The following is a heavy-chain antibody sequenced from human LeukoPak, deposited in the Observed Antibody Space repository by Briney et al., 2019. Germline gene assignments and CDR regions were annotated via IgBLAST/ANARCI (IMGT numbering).Heavy chain of an antibody. V-gene: IGHV1-2*02. Sequence: ASVKVSCKASGYTFTGYYIHWVRQAPGQGLEWMGCINTNSGATNYAQNFQGRVTMTRDTSINTAYMELSSLRSDDTTVYYCGRGVKTFDPWGQGTLVTVSS. CDR2: INTNSGAT. J-gene: IGHJ5*02. CDR1: GYTFTGYY. CDR3: GRGVKTFDP.